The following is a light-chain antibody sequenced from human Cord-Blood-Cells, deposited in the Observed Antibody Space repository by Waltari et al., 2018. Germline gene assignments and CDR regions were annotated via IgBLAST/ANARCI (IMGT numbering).Light chain of an antibody. J-gene: IGKJ4*01. CDR2: AAS. Sequence: IQMTQPPSSLSASVGDRVTITCRASQSISSYINWYQQKPGKAPKLLIYAASSLQSGVPSRFSGSGSGTDFTLTISSLQPEDFATYYCQQSYSALTFGGGTKVEIK. CDR3: QQSYSALT. V-gene: IGKV1-39*01. CDR1: QSISSY.